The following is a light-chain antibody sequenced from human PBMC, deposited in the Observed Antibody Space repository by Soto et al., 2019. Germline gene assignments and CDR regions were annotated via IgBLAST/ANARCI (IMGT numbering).Light chain of an antibody. V-gene: IGKV1-5*01. J-gene: IGKJ1*01. CDR2: EAS. CDR1: QHMDRW. Sequence: DIQMTQSPSTLSTSVGDRATITCRATQHMDRWWAWYQQKPGKAPNLLIYEASSLEGGVPSRFSGSGSGTEFTLTVSGLQAEDFATYWCQQYKSGSTFGQGTKLDFK. CDR3: QQYKSGST.